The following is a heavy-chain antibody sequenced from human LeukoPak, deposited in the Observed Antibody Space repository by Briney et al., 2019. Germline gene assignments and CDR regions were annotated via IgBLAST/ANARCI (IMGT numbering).Heavy chain of an antibody. CDR3: ARGAGSNWFAP. CDR2: INVSGGTT. Sequence: GGSLRLSCAASGFTFTNYGMSWVRQAPGKGLEWDSTINVSGGTTYCADSVKGRFTISRDNSKNTLYLQMNSLRAEDTAVYFCARGAGSNWFAPWGQGTLVTVSS. J-gene: IGHJ5*02. D-gene: IGHD6-25*01. V-gene: IGHV3-23*01. CDR1: GFTFTNYG.